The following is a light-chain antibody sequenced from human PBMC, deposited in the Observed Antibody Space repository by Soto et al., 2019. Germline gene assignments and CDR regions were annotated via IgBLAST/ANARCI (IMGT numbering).Light chain of an antibody. CDR3: RQYGSSPIT. V-gene: IGKV3-20*01. J-gene: IGKJ5*01. CDR2: GAS. Sequence: EIVLTQSPGTLSLSPGERATLSCRASQSVSSSYLAWYQQKPGQAPRLLMYGASSRATGIPDRLSGSGSGTDFTLTISRLEPEDFAVYYCRQYGSSPITFGQGTRLEIK. CDR1: QSVSSSY.